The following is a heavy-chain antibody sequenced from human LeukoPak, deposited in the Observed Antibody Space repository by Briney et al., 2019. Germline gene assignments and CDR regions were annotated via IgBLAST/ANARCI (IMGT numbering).Heavy chain of an antibody. D-gene: IGHD5-12*01. V-gene: IGHV3-48*01. CDR1: GFIFSQYS. CDR3: ARDAGNSGYGCDL. J-gene: IGHJ5*02. CDR2: IRSSSET. Sequence: GGSLRLSCAASGFIFSQYSMNWVRQAPGKGLGWVSHIRSSSETFYADSVKGRFTISRDNARNSLYLQMNNLRGEDTAIYYCARDAGNSGYGCDLWGQGTLVTVSS.